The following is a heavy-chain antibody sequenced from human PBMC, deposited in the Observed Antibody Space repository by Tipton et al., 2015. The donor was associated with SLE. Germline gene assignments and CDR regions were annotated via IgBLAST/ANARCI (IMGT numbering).Heavy chain of an antibody. CDR1: GGSFSGYY. D-gene: IGHD3-22*01. J-gene: IGHJ5*02. CDR2: INHSGST. Sequence: TLSLTCAVYGGSFSGYYWSWIRQPPGKGLEWIGEINHSGSTNYNPSLKSRVTISVDTSKNQFSLRLSSVTAADTAVYYCATMVNYYDSRPDNWFDPWGQGNLVTVSS. CDR3: ATMVNYYDSRPDNWFDP. V-gene: IGHV4-34*01.